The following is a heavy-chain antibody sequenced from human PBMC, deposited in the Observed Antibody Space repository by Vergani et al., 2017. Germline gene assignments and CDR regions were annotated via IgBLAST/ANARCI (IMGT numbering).Heavy chain of an antibody. J-gene: IGHJ6*03. CDR1: GFTFIMHA. D-gene: IGHD2-8*02. CDR3: ARDRGDWRYSRYFYNYYMDV. CDR2: LSASDRRT. V-gene: IGHV3-23*04. Sequence: EVQLVESGGGVVRPGGSLRLSCAASGFTFIMHAMSWVRQAPGKGLEWVSTLSASDRRTHYADSVKGRFTVSRDNSKSTLFLQMNSLRVEDMAVYYCARDRGDWRYSRYFYNYYMDVWGKGTTVTVSS.